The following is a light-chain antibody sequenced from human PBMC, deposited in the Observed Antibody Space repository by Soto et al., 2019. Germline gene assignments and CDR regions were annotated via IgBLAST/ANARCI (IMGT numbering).Light chain of an antibody. Sequence: QSVLTQPPSVSAAPGQKVTISCSGNSSNIGSNDVSWYQQLPGKAPKLLIYENSQRPSGIPDRFSGSKSGTSATLGITGLQTGDEDDYYCGTGDSSRIALFGTGTKLTVL. CDR1: SSNIGSND. CDR2: ENS. V-gene: IGLV1-51*02. CDR3: GTGDSSRIAL. J-gene: IGLJ1*01.